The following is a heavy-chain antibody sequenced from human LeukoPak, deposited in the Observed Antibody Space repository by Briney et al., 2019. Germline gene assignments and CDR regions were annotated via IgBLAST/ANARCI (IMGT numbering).Heavy chain of an antibody. J-gene: IGHJ6*02. Sequence: GGSLRLSCAASGFTLSNHWLTWVRQVPGRGPEWVANVNRDGSETYYLDSVKGRFTISKDNAKNSLYLQMNSLRAEDTALYHCARNNGMDVWGQGTTVIVSS. CDR3: ARNNGMDV. V-gene: IGHV3-7*03. CDR1: GFTLSNHW. CDR2: VNRDGSET.